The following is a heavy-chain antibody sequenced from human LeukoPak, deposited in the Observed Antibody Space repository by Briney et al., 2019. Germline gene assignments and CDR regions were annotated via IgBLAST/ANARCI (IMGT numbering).Heavy chain of an antibody. Sequence: GGSLRLSCAASGFTFSSYAMHWVRQAPGKGLEYVSAISSNGGSTYYANSVKGRFTISRDNSKNTLYLQMGSLRAEDMAVYYCARDGGTTGTTDFDYRGQGTLVTVSS. CDR2: ISSNGGST. J-gene: IGHJ4*02. CDR3: ARDGGTTGTTDFDY. V-gene: IGHV3-64*01. D-gene: IGHD1-1*01. CDR1: GFTFSSYA.